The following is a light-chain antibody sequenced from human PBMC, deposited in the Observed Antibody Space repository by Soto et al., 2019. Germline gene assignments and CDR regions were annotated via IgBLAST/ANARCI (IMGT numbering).Light chain of an antibody. CDR3: QQYDRSRT. CDR2: GAS. Sequence: EIVMTQSPATLSVSPVERASLSCRASQSISSNLAWYQQKPGQAPRLLISGASTRATGIPARFSGSGSGADFTLTISRLEPEDFAVYYCQQYDRSRTFGQGTKVDIK. CDR1: QSISSN. V-gene: IGKV3-15*01. J-gene: IGKJ1*01.